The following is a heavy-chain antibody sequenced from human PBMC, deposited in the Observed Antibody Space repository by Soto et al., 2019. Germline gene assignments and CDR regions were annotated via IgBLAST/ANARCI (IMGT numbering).Heavy chain of an antibody. J-gene: IGHJ4*02. CDR2: IYWDDDK. CDR3: AHNRAARPFDY. CDR1: GFSLSTSAVG. Sequence: QITLKESGTTLVKPKQTLTLTCTFSGFSLSTSAVGVGWIRQPPGRAPECLALIYWDDDKRYSPSLKSRLTITKDTSKNQVVLIMTEMDPVDTATYYCAHNRAARPFDYWGQGTLVTVSS. V-gene: IGHV2-5*02. D-gene: IGHD6-6*01.